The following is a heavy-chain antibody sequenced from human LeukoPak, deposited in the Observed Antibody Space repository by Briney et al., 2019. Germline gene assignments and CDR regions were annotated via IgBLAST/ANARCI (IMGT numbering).Heavy chain of an antibody. CDR2: IIPILGIA. J-gene: IGHJ3*02. CDR3: ARVPPDIVVVPAAMKAFDI. D-gene: IGHD2-2*01. CDR1: GGTFSSYA. V-gene: IGHV1-69*04. Sequence: ASVKVSCKASGGTFSSYAISWVRQAPGQGLEWMGRIIPILGIANYAQKFQGRVTITADKSTSTAYMELSSLRSEDTAVYYCARVPPDIVVVPAAMKAFDIWGQGTMVTASS.